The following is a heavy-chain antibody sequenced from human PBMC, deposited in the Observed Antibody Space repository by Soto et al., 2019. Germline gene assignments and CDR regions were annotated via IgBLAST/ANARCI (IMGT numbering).Heavy chain of an antibody. CDR1: GDSISGYY. CDR2: IFYTGTT. V-gene: IGHV4-59*01. Sequence: PSETLSLTCIVSGDSISGYYWSWIRHSPGKGLEWIGYIFYTGTTNYNPSLKSRVTISVDTSKNQFSLNLSSVTAADTAVYYCARTVVIRGIIIRAFDYWGQG. CDR3: ARTVVIRGIIIRAFDY. J-gene: IGHJ4*02. D-gene: IGHD3-10*01.